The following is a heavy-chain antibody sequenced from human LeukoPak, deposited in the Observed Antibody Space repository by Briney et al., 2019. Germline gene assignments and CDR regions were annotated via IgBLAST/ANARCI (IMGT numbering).Heavy chain of an antibody. D-gene: IGHD3-22*01. CDR1: GYSISSGYY. V-gene: IGHV4-38-2*02. CDR2: IYHSGST. J-gene: IGHJ4*02. CDR3: ARVVYYDSSYYFDY. Sequence: SETLSLTCTVSGYSISSGYYWGWIRQPPGKGLEWIGSIYHSGSTYYNPSLKSRVTISVDTSKNQFSLKLSSVTAADTAVYYCARVVYYDSSYYFDYWGQGTLVTVSS.